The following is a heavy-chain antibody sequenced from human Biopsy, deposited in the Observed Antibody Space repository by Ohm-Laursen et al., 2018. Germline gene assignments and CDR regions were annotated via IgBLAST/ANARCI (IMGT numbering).Heavy chain of an antibody. CDR3: AKDRRTMRVWYFDL. CDR2: ISSTGNST. Sequence: SLRLSCAASGFTFSDHSLSWIRQAPGKGLEWVSGISSTGNSTYYADSVKGRFTISRDNSKNTLYLQLNSLRVEDTALYYCAKDRRTMRVWYFDLWGRGTLVTVSS. D-gene: IGHD4/OR15-4a*01. CDR1: GFTFSDHS. V-gene: IGHV3-23*01. J-gene: IGHJ2*01.